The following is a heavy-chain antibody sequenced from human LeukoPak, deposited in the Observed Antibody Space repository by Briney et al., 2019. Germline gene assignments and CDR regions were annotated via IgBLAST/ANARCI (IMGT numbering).Heavy chain of an antibody. J-gene: IGHJ4*02. D-gene: IGHD3-3*01. CDR2: IYPGDSET. CDR3: ARLSTRLLDH. Sequence: GESLKISCKGSAVTFNNYWIGWVRQLPGKGLDWMGIIYPGDSETRYSPSFQGQVAMSVDKSINTAYLHWGSLKASDTAIYFCARLSTRLLDHWGQGTRVTVSS. V-gene: IGHV5-51*01. CDR1: AVTFNNYW.